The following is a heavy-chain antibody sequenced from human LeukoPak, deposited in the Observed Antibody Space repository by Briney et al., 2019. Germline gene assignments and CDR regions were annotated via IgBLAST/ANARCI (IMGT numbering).Heavy chain of an antibody. J-gene: IGHJ3*02. D-gene: IGHD3-10*01. Sequence: GFLRLSCAASGFTFSSYAMSWVRQAPGKGLEWVSAISGSGGSTYYADSVKGRFTISRDNSKNTLYLQMNSLRAEDTAVYYCAKDTTYYYGSGSYYAFDIWGQGTMVTVSS. V-gene: IGHV3-23*01. CDR3: AKDTTYYYGSGSYYAFDI. CDR1: GFTFSSYA. CDR2: ISGSGGST.